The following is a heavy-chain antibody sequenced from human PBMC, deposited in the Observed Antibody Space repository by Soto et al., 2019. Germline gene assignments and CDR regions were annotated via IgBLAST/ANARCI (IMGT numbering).Heavy chain of an antibody. J-gene: IGHJ6*02. Sequence: ASETLSLTCTVSGGSVSSSSYSWGWVRQPPGKGLERIGTIYFSENTYYNPSLMSRVTISVDTSKNQFSLKLSSVTAADTAVYYCARLNGYCISTNCHGYYGMDVWGQGTTVTVSS. CDR2: IYFSENT. CDR3: ARLNGYCISTNCHGYYGMDV. V-gene: IGHV4-39*01. D-gene: IGHD2-2*01. CDR1: GGSVSSSSYS.